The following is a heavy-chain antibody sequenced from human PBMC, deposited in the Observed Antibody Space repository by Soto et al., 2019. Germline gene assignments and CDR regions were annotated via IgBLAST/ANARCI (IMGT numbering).Heavy chain of an antibody. D-gene: IGHD1-20*01. J-gene: IGHJ5*02. Sequence: QVQLVQSGAEVKKPGSSVKVSCKASGGTFSNYAISWVRQAPGQGLEWMGGIIPLFGTTNYPQKFQGRVTITADKSTSTAYMELSSLRSEDTAVYYCARYTNWNDDVPWFDPWGQGTQVTVSS. CDR3: ARYTNWNDDVPWFDP. CDR2: IIPLFGTT. CDR1: GGTFSNYA. V-gene: IGHV1-69*06.